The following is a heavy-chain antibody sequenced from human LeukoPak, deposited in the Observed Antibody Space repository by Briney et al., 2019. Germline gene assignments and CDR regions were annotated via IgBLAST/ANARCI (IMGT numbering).Heavy chain of an antibody. Sequence: ASVKVSCKASGYTFTSYGISWVRQAPGQGLEWMGWISAYNGNTNYAQKLQGRVTMTTDTSTSTAYMELRSLRSDDTAVYYCARVGNWYDVFGLDNLNNWFDPWGQGTLVTVSS. CDR2: ISAYNGNT. CDR1: GYTFTSYG. V-gene: IGHV1-18*01. J-gene: IGHJ5*02. D-gene: IGHD1-1*01. CDR3: ARVGNWYDVFGLDNLNNWFDP.